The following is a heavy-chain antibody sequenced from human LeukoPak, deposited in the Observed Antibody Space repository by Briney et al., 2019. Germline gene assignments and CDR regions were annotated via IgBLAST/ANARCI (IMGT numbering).Heavy chain of an antibody. Sequence: SETLSLTCTVSRGSISNYWWSWIRQAAGKGLEWIGRVYPSGTTHYNPSLQSRVTLSVDTSKNQLSLTLSSLTAADTAVYYCARDAGGYEDYWGQGTLVTVSS. V-gene: IGHV4-4*07. CDR2: VYPSGTT. CDR1: RGSISNYW. D-gene: IGHD5-12*01. CDR3: ARDAGGYEDY. J-gene: IGHJ4*02.